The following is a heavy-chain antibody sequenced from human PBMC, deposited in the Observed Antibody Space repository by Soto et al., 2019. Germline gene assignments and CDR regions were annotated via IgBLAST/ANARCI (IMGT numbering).Heavy chain of an antibody. CDR3: AKEVRQLWFQKVNYFDY. CDR1: GFTFSSYA. J-gene: IGHJ4*02. D-gene: IGHD5-18*01. Sequence: PGGSLRLSCASSGFTFSSYAMSWVRQAPGKGLEWVSAISGSGGSTYYADSVKGRFTISRDNSKNTLYLQMNSLRAEDTAVYYCAKEVRQLWFQKVNYFDYWGQGTLVTVSS. V-gene: IGHV3-23*01. CDR2: ISGSGGST.